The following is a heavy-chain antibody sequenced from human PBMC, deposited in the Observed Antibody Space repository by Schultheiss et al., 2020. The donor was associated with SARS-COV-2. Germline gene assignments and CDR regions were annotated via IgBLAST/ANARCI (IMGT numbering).Heavy chain of an antibody. CDR1: GYSISSGYY. V-gene: IGHV4-38-2*01. CDR3: ARNRRMAADY. Sequence: SETLSLTCAVSGYSISSGYYWGWIRQPPGKGLEWIGYIYYSGSTYYNPSLKSRVTISVDTSKNQFSLKLSSVTAADTAVYYCARNRRMAADYWGQGTLVTVSS. CDR2: IYYSGST. D-gene: IGHD5-24*01. J-gene: IGHJ4*02.